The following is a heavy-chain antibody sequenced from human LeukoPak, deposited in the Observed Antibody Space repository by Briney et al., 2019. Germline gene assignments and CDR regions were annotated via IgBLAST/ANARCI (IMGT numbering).Heavy chain of an antibody. V-gene: IGHV3-66*01. CDR1: GFTVSSNY. CDR2: IYSGGST. D-gene: IGHD6-19*01. J-gene: IGHJ4*02. CDR3: ARVIGSGWYYYFDY. Sequence: GGSLRLSCAASGFTVSSNYMSWVRQAPGKGLEWVSVIYSGGSTYCADSVKGRFTISRDNSKNTLYLQMNSLRAEDTAVYYCARVIGSGWYYYFDYWGQGTLVTVSS.